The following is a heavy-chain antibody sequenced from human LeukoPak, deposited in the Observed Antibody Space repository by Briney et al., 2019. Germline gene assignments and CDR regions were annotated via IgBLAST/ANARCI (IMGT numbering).Heavy chain of an antibody. Sequence: GGSLRLSCAASGFTFSSYSMKWVRQAPGKGLEWVSSISTGSSYIHYADSVKGRFTISRDISRNTLYLQMNSLRAEDTAVYYCAKDSGGSSWCFDYWGQGTLVTVSS. CDR3: AKDSGGSSWCFDY. J-gene: IGHJ4*02. V-gene: IGHV3-21*04. D-gene: IGHD6-13*01. CDR2: ISTGSSYI. CDR1: GFTFSSYS.